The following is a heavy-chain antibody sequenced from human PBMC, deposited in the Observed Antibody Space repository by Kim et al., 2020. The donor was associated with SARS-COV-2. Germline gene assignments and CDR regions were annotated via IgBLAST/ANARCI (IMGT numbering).Heavy chain of an antibody. J-gene: IGHJ5*02. D-gene: IGHD3-10*02. CDR1: GGTFSSYA. V-gene: IGHV1-69*13. CDR3: ARNYVRSTREANWFDP. CDR2: IIPIFGTA. Sequence: SVNVSCKASGGTFSSYAISWVRQAPGQGLEWMGGIIPIFGTANYAQKFQGRVTITADESTSTAYMELSSLTSEDTAVYYCARNYVRSTREANWFDPWGQGTLVTVSS.